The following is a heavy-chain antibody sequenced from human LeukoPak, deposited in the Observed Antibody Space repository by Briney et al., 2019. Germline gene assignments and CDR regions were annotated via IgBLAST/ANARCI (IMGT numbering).Heavy chain of an antibody. J-gene: IGHJ4*02. V-gene: IGHV4-34*01. CDR1: GGSFSGYY. CDR2: INHSGST. D-gene: IGHD2-21*01. CDR3: ARGAWAYF. Sequence: SETLSLTCAAYGGSFSGYYWSWIRQPPGKGLEWIGEINHSGSTNYNPSLKSRVTISVDTSKNQFSLKLSSVTAADTAVYYCARGAWAYFWGQGTLVTVSS.